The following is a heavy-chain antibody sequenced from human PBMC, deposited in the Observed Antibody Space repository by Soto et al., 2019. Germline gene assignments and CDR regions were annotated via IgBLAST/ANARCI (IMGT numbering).Heavy chain of an antibody. V-gene: IGHV4-34*01. Sequence: PSETLSLTCAVYGGSFSGYYWSWIRQPPGKGLEWIGEINHSGSTNYNPSLKSRVTISVDTSKNQFSLKLSSVTAADTAVYYCASKRSSWYGFRYYYGMDVWGQGTTVTVSS. J-gene: IGHJ6*02. CDR3: ASKRSSWYGFRYYYGMDV. CDR1: GGSFSGYY. D-gene: IGHD6-13*01. CDR2: INHSGST.